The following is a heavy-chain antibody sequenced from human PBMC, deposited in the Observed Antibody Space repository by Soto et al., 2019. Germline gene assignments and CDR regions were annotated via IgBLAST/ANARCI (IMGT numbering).Heavy chain of an antibody. CDR3: ARDKGHYYGSGSYYRDSTYYYYGMDV. CDR1: GGSISSGGYS. J-gene: IGHJ6*02. Sequence: PSETLSLTCAVSGGSISSGGYSWSWIRQPPGKGLEWIGYIYHSGSTYYNPSLKSRVTISVDRSKNQFSLKLSSVTAADTAVYYCARDKGHYYGSGSYYRDSTYYYYGMDVWGQGPTVTVSS. D-gene: IGHD3-10*01. CDR2: IYHSGST. V-gene: IGHV4-30-2*01.